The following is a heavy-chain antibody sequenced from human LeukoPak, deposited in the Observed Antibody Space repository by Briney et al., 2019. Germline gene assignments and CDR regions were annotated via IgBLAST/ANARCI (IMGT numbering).Heavy chain of an antibody. CDR2: IYHSGST. CDR1: GYSISSGYY. D-gene: IGHD3-3*01. CDR3: AREGFLEWFNWFDP. V-gene: IGHV4-38-2*02. Sequence: SETLSLTCTVSGYSISSGYYWGWIRQPPGKGLGWIGSIYHSGSTYYNPPLKSRVTISVDTSKNQFSLKLSSVTAADTAVYYCAREGFLEWFNWFDPWGQGTLVTVSS. J-gene: IGHJ5*02.